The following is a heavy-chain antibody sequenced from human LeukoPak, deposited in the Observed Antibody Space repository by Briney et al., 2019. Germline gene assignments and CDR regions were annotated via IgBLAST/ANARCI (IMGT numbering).Heavy chain of an antibody. J-gene: IGHJ5*02. D-gene: IGHD3-22*01. CDR3: ARDSPSYYYDSSGSS. Sequence: SVKVSCKASGGTFSSYAISWVRQAPGQGLEWMGGIIPIFGTANYAQKFQGRVTITADESTSTAYMELSSLRSEDTAVYYCARDSPSYYYDSSGSSWGQGTLVTVSS. CDR2: IIPIFGTA. CDR1: GGTFSSYA. V-gene: IGHV1-69*13.